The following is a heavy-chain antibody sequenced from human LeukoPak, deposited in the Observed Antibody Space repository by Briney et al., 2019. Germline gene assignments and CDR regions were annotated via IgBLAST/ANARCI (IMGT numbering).Heavy chain of an antibody. J-gene: IGHJ6*03. Sequence: SVKVSCKASGGTLSSYAISWVRQAPGQGLEWMGGIIPIFATTNYAQKFQGRVTITADESTSTAYMELSSLRSEDTAVYYCARQLERRYHYYMDVWGKGTTVTVSS. CDR1: GGTLSSYA. D-gene: IGHD1-1*01. V-gene: IGHV1-69*13. CDR3: ARQLERRYHYYMDV. CDR2: IIPIFATT.